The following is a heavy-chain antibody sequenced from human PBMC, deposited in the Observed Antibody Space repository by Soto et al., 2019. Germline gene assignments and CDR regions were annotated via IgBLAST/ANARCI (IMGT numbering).Heavy chain of an antibody. CDR3: ATTGRGAYYFDY. V-gene: IGHV4-39*01. Sequence: SETLSLTCTVSGGSISNSNIYWGWIRQPPGKGLEWIGTIHYFGSTFYNPSLESRVTISVDTSKNQFSLKLSSVTAADTAVYYCATTGRGAYYFDYWGQGTLVTVSS. J-gene: IGHJ4*02. CDR1: GGSISNSNIY. CDR2: IHYFGST.